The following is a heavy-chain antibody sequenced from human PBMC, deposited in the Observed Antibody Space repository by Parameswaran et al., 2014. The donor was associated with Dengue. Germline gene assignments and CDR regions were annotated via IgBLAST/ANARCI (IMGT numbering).Heavy chain of an antibody. CDR3: ARFYSQGYAFDI. V-gene: IGHV3-7*01. J-gene: IGHJ3*02. Sequence: WIRQPPGKGLEWVANIKQDGSEKYYVDSVKGRFTISRDNAKNSLYLQMNSLRAEDTAVYYCARFYSQGYAFDIWGQGTMVTVSS. D-gene: IGHD2-21*01. CDR2: IKQDGSEK.